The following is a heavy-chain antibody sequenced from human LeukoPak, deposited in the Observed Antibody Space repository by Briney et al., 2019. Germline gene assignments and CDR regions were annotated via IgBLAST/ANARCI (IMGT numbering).Heavy chain of an antibody. J-gene: IGHJ4*02. CDR1: GFTFSSYA. CDR3: ARDRGGHRGYYFDY. V-gene: IGHV3-30-3*01. D-gene: IGHD2-15*01. Sequence: GGSLRGSCAAAGFTFSSYAMHWVRQAPGKGLGWVAVISYDGSNNYYADSVKGRFTISRDNSKNTLYLQMNSLRAEDTAVYYCARDRGGHRGYYFDYWGQGTLVTVSS. CDR2: ISYDGSNN.